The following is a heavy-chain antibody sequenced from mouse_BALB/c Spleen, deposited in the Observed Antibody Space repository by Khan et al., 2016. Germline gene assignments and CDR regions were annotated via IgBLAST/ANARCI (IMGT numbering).Heavy chain of an antibody. D-gene: IGHD2-2*01. CDR1: GYSITSDYA. V-gene: IGHV3-2*02. CDR2: ISYSGTT. Sequence: EVQLQESGPGLVKPSQSLSLTCTVTGYSITSDYAWYWIRQPPGNKLEWMGYISYSGTTTYNPSLKSRISITRATTKNQFFLQLNSVTTEDTATCYCARWLDAMDYWGQGTSVTVSA. CDR3: ARWLDAMDY. J-gene: IGHJ4*01.